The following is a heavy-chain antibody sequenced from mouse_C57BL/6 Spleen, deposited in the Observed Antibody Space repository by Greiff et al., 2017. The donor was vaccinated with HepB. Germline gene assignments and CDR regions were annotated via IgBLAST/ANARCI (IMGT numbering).Heavy chain of an antibody. CDR2: IYPGDGDT. D-gene: IGHD1-1*01. Sequence: VQLQQSGPELVKPGASVKISCKASGYAFSSSWMNWVKQRPGKGLEWIGRIYPGDGDTNYNGKFKSKATLTADKSSSTAYMQLSSLTSEDSAFYFCARDTVVAKDYWGQGTTLTVSS. J-gene: IGHJ2*01. CDR1: GYAFSSSW. CDR3: ARDTVVAKDY. V-gene: IGHV1-82*01.